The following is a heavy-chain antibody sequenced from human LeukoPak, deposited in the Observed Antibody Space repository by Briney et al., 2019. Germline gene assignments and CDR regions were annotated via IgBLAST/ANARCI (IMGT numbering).Heavy chain of an antibody. Sequence: SETLSLTCTVSGYSISSGYYWGWIRQPPGKGLEWIGSMYYSGSTYYNPSLKSRVTISVDTSKNQFSLKLSSVTAADTAVYYCARDFYDSSGTNYYYYYYMDVWGKGTTVTISS. CDR3: ARDFYDSSGTNYYYYYYMDV. J-gene: IGHJ6*03. CDR2: MYYSGST. D-gene: IGHD3-22*01. CDR1: GYSISSGYY. V-gene: IGHV4-38-2*02.